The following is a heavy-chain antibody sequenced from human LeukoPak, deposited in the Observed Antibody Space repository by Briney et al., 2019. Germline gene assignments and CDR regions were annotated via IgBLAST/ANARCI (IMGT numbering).Heavy chain of an antibody. Sequence: SGTLSLTCAVSGGSISSSNLWRWVRQPPGKGLEWIGEIYHSGSNNYNPSLKSRVTISVYKSKNQFSLKLSSVTAADTAVYYCARVKGDYTCFDYWGQGTLVTVSS. D-gene: IGHD4-17*01. CDR3: ARVKGDYTCFDY. J-gene: IGHJ4*02. V-gene: IGHV4-4*02. CDR2: IYHSGSN. CDR1: GGSISSSNL.